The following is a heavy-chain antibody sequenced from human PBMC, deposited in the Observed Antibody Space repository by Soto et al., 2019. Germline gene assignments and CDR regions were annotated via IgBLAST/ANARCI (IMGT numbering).Heavy chain of an antibody. J-gene: IGHJ4*02. CDR3: ARGRYALDY. CDR1: GFTLSDYY. D-gene: IGHD3-16*01. CDR2: ISGSGNTI. Sequence: QVQLLESGGGLVKPGGSLRLSCAASGFTLSDYYMSWIRQAPGKGLEWVSHISGSGNTIDYADSVKGRFTISRDNAKNSLYLQMNSLRDDDTGVLYCARGRYALDYWGQGTRVTGSS. V-gene: IGHV3-11*01.